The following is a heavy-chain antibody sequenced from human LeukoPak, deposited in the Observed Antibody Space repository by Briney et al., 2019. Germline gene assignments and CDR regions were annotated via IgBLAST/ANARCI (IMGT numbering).Heavy chain of an antibody. CDR1: GFTFSDYS. CDR3: ARGHYYGSGPYVF. CDR2: ITGSSSYT. D-gene: IGHD3-10*01. V-gene: IGHV3-11*06. Sequence: GGSLRLSCAASGFTFSDYSMTWIRQAPGKGLEWVSFITGSSSYTNYADSVKGRFTISRDNAENSLYLQMNSLRAEDTAVYYCARGHYYGSGPYVFWGQGTLVTVSS. J-gene: IGHJ4*02.